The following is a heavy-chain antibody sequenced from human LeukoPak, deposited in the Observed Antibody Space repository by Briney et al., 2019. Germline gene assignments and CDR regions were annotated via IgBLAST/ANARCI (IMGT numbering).Heavy chain of an antibody. J-gene: IGHJ4*02. CDR3: ARMKVLRYFDWLSTPLDY. V-gene: IGHV1-2*02. CDR2: ISPNSGGT. Sequence: ASVKVSCKASGYTFTGYYMHWVRQAPGQGLEWMGWISPNSGGTNYAQKFQGRVTMTRDTSISAAYMELSRLRSDDTAVYYCARMKVLRYFDWLSTPLDYWGQGTLVTVSS. CDR1: GYTFTGYY. D-gene: IGHD3-9*01.